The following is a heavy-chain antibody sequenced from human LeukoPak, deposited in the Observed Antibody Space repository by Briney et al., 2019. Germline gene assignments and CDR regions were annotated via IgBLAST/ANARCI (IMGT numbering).Heavy chain of an antibody. D-gene: IGHD1-7*01. CDR1: GGTFSSYA. J-gene: IGHJ4*02. Sequence: SVKVSCKASGGTFSSYAISWVRQAPGQGLEWMGGIIPIFGTANYAQKFQGRVTITTDESTSTAYMELSSLRSEDTAVYYCARDVTGTTSRFDYWGQGTLVTVSP. CDR3: ARDVTGTTSRFDY. V-gene: IGHV1-69*05. CDR2: IIPIFGTA.